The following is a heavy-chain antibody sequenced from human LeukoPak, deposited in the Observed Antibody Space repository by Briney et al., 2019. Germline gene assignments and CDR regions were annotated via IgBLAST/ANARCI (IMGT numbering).Heavy chain of an antibody. Sequence: GGSLRLSCAASGFTFSTYAMSWVRQAPGKGLEWVSVISGSGDNTYYADSVKGRFTVSRDNSKNTLHLQMNNLRAEDTALYYCAKTPDIDMIEVGTSFDYWGQGTLVSVST. CDR1: GFTFSTYA. CDR2: ISGSGDNT. V-gene: IGHV3-23*01. D-gene: IGHD3-22*01. J-gene: IGHJ4*02. CDR3: AKTPDIDMIEVGTSFDY.